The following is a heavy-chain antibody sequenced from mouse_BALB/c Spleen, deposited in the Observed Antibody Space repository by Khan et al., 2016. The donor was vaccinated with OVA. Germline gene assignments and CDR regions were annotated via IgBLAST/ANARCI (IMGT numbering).Heavy chain of an antibody. Sequence: EVKLEESGPGLVKPSQSLSLTCTVTGYSITSDYAWNWIRQFPGNKLEWMGFISYSGNTKYNPSLKSRISMTRDTSKHQFFLQLNSVTPEDTATYYCARVYGGDFDYWGQGTTLIVSS. CDR3: ARVYGGDFDY. J-gene: IGHJ2*01. D-gene: IGHD2-10*02. CDR2: ISYSGNT. V-gene: IGHV3-2*02. CDR1: GYSITSDYA.